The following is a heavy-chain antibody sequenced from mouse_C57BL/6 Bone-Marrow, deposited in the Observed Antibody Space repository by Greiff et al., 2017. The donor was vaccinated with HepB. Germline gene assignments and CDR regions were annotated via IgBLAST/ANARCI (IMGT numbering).Heavy chain of an antibody. CDR1: GYSITSGYY. J-gene: IGHJ4*01. Sequence: ESGPGLVKPSQSLSLTCSVTGYSITSGYYWNWIRQFPGNKLAWMGYISYDGSNNYNPSLKNRISITRDTSKNQFFLKLNSVTTEDTATYYCARENYAMDYWGQGTSVTVSS. CDR3: ARENYAMDY. V-gene: IGHV3-6*01. CDR2: ISYDGSN.